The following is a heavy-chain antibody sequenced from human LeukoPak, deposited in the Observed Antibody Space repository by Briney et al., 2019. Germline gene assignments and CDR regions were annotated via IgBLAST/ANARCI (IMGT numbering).Heavy chain of an antibody. CDR2: ISSSSSYI. V-gene: IGHV3-21*01. Sequence: GGSLRLSCAASGFTFSSYSMNWVRQAPGKGLEWVSSISSSSSYIYYGDSVKGRFTISRDNAKNSLSLQMNSLRAEDTAVYYCARDGIICGCDCYPYNWFDPWGQGTLVTVSS. D-gene: IGHD2-21*01. CDR1: GFTFSSYS. CDR3: ARDGIICGCDCYPYNWFDP. J-gene: IGHJ5*02.